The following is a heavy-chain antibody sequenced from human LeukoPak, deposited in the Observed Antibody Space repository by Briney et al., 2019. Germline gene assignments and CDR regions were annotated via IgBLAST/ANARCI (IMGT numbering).Heavy chain of an antibody. D-gene: IGHD1-26*01. V-gene: IGHV5-51*01. CDR2: IYPGDSDT. J-gene: IGHJ4*02. CDR3: ARRRSGSPGRGYFDY. Sequence: GESLKISCKGSGYSFTSYWIGWMRQMPGKGLEWMGIIYPGDSDTRYNPSFQGQVTISADKSISTAYLQWSSLNASDTAMYYCARRRSGSPGRGYFDYWGQGTLVTVSS. CDR1: GYSFTSYW.